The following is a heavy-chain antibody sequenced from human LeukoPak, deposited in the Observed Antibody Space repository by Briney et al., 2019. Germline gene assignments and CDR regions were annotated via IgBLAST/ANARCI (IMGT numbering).Heavy chain of an antibody. CDR3: ARSPQLDRRRYYYYYYGMDV. CDR2: ISAYNGNT. V-gene: IGHV1-18*01. D-gene: IGHD1-1*01. J-gene: IGHJ6*02. Sequence: RASVKVSCKASGYTFTSYGISWVRQAPGQGLEWMGWISAYNGNTNYAQKLQGRVTMTTDTSTSTAYMELRSLRSDDTAVYYCARSPQLDRRRYYYYYYGMDVWGQGTTVTVSS. CDR1: GYTFTSYG.